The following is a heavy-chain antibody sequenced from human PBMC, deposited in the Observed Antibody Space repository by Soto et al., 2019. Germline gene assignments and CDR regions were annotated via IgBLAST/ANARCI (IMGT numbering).Heavy chain of an antibody. CDR2: VHYSGST. CDR3: ARHEDWAHYFDY. Sequence: LTCIVSGDSISGYSWSWIRQSPGKGLDWIGYVHYSGSTNYNSSLKTRVTISVDRSKNQFSLSLISVTAADTAVYYCARHEDWAHYFDYWGQGILVTVSS. J-gene: IGHJ4*02. V-gene: IGHV4-59*08. D-gene: IGHD2-15*01. CDR1: GDSISGYS.